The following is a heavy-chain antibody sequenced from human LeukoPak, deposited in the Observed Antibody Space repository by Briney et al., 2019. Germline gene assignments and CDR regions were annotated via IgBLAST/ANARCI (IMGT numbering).Heavy chain of an antibody. J-gene: IGHJ4*02. D-gene: IGHD5-18*01. CDR3: ARKGYSYGPFDY. V-gene: IGHV4-34*01. CDR1: GGSFSGYY. CDR2: INHSGST. Sequence: MSSETLSLTCAVYGGSFSGYYWSWIRQPPGKGLEWIGEINHSGSTNYNPSLKSRVTISVDTSKNQFSLKLSSVTAADTAVYYCARKGYSYGPFDYWGQGTLVTVS.